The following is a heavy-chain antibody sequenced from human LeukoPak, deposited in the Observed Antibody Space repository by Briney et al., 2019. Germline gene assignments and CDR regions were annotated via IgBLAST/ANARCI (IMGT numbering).Heavy chain of an antibody. J-gene: IGHJ4*02. CDR2: IIPIFGTA. CDR3: ASGYYDILTGAT. Sequence: ASVKVSCKASGGTFSSYAISWVRQAPGQGLEWMGRIIPIFGTANYAQKFQGRVTITTDESTSTACMELSSLRSEDTAVYYCASGYYDILTGATWGQGTLSPSPQ. V-gene: IGHV1-69*05. D-gene: IGHD3-9*01. CDR1: GGTFSSYA.